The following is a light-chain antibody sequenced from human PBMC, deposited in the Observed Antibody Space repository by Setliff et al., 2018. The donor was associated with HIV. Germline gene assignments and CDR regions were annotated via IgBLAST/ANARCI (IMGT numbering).Light chain of an antibody. V-gene: IGLV1-40*01. CDR2: GNS. CDR3: QSYDSSLSGSYV. CDR1: SSNIGAGFD. Sequence: QSALTPPPSVSGAPGQRVTISCTGSSSNIGAGFDVHWYQQVPGTAPKLLIYGNSNRPSGVPDRFSGSKSGNSASLAITGLQADDEADYYCQSYDSSLSGSYVFGTGTKVTVL. J-gene: IGLJ1*01.